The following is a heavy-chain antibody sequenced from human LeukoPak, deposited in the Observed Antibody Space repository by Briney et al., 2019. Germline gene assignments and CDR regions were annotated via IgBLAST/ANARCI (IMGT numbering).Heavy chain of an antibody. CDR2: IDPSASYT. J-gene: IGHJ4*02. D-gene: IGHD3-10*01. CDR1: GYTFTNYW. CDR3: ARVGHYGSGSYYTTGFDY. V-gene: IGHV5-10-1*01. Sequence: PGESLKISCKGSGYTFTNYWIIWVRQMPGKGLEWMGRIDPSASYTNYSPSFQGHVTISADKSISTAYLQWSSLKASDTAMYYCARVGHYGSGSYYTTGFDYWGQGTLVTVSS.